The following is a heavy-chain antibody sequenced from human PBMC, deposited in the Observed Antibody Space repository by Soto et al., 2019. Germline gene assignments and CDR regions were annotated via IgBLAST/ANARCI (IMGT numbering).Heavy chain of an antibody. Sequence: PGGSLRLSCAASGFTFSSYAMSWVRQAPGKGLEWVSAISGSGGSTYYADSVKGRFTISRDNSKNTLYLQMNSLRAEDTAVYYCAKRDAGIAAAGTRLNWLDPWGQGTLVTVSS. CDR2: ISGSGGST. J-gene: IGHJ5*02. CDR1: GFTFSSYA. V-gene: IGHV3-23*01. CDR3: AKRDAGIAAAGTRLNWLDP. D-gene: IGHD6-13*01.